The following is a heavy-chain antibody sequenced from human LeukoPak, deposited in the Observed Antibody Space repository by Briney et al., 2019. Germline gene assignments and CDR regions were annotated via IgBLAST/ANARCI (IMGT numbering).Heavy chain of an antibody. D-gene: IGHD4-17*01. CDR3: AREREHDYGTDY. V-gene: IGHV3-48*01. CDR1: RFTFTSYS. Sequence: GGSLRLSCAASRFTFTSYSMNWVRQAPGKGLEWVSYISSSGRPIYYADSVKGRFTISRDNAKNSLYLQMNSLSAEDTAVYYCAREREHDYGTDYWGQGTLVTVSS. CDR2: ISSSGRPI. J-gene: IGHJ4*02.